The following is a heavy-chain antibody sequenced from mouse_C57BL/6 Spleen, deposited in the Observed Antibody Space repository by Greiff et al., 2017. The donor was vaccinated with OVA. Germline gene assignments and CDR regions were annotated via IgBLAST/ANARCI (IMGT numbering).Heavy chain of an antibody. J-gene: IGHJ4*01. V-gene: IGHV1-22*01. CDR1: GYTFTDYN. CDR3: ADGNLAMDY. D-gene: IGHD2-1*01. Sequence: VQLQQSGPELVKPGASVKMSCKASGYTFTDYNMHWVKQSHGKSLEWIGYINPNNGGTSYNQKFKGKATLTVNKSSSTAYMELRSQTSEDSAVYYCADGNLAMDYWGQGTSVTVSS. CDR2: INPNNGGT.